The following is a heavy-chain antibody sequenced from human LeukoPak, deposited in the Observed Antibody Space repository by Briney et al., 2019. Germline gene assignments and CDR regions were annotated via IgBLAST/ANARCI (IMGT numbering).Heavy chain of an antibody. CDR1: GAHISNYY. D-gene: IGHD3-22*01. CDR2: LHASEST. Sequence: PPETLSLTCTVSGAHISNYYWTWVRQSAAQGLEWIGRLHASESTIYNPSLKSRVTMSIDTSKDQLSLTLTSVTAADSAVYYCATLSSGAAFDVWGQGTVVTVSS. CDR3: ATLSSGAAFDV. J-gene: IGHJ3*01. V-gene: IGHV4-4*07.